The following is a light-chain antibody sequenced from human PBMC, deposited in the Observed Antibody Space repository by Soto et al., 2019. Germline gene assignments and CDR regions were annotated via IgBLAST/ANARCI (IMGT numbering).Light chain of an antibody. CDR3: AAWDDSLNGPV. CDR2: SNN. Sequence: QSVLTQPPSASGTPGQRVTISCSGSSSNIGSNTVNWYQQLRGTAPKLLIYSNNQRPSGVPDRFSGSKSGTSASLAISGLQSEDEADYYCAAWDDSLNGPVFGGGTKLTVL. J-gene: IGLJ2*01. V-gene: IGLV1-44*01. CDR1: SSNIGSNT.